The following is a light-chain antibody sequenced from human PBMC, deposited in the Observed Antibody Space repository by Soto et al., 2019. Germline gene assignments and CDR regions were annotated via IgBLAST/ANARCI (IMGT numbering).Light chain of an antibody. V-gene: IGKV1-39*01. Sequence: DIQMTQSPSSLSASVGDRVIITCRASQSISSYLNWYQQKPGKAPKLLIYAASSLQSGVPSRFSGSGSGTDFTLTISSLQPEDFATYYCQQSYSTPPTFGGGTKVDI. CDR2: AAS. CDR3: QQSYSTPPT. J-gene: IGKJ4*01. CDR1: QSISSY.